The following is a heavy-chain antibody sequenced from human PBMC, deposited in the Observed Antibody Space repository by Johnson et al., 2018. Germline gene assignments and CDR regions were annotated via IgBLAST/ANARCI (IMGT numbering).Heavy chain of an antibody. CDR2: IIPVLGTP. CDR1: GGTFSNFA. D-gene: IGHD4-17*01. CDR3: ARDYGDYVFAVDI. V-gene: IGHV1-69*11. J-gene: IGHJ3*02. Sequence: QVQLVQSGAEVKKPGSSVKISCKASGGTFSNFAFTWVRRAPGQGLEWMGVIIPVLGTPNYAQTFQDRVTITADESSSTVYMELNSLRFEDTAVYYCARDYGDYVFAVDIWGKGTLVTVSS.